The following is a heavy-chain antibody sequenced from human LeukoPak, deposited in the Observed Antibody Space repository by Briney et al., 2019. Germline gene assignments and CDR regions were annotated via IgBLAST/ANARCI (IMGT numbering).Heavy chain of an antibody. CDR1: GFTFGSYG. J-gene: IGHJ1*01. CDR2: ITPNADRT. V-gene: IGHV3-23*01. D-gene: IGHD3-22*01. Sequence: GGSLRLSCAASGFTFGSYGMSWVRQAPGKGLEWVSFITPNADRTSYADSVEGRFTISRDNPRSTLYIQMNSLRDEDTALYYCAIMHGYYDGSGYWVQWGQGTLVTVSS. CDR3: AIMHGYYDGSGYWVQ.